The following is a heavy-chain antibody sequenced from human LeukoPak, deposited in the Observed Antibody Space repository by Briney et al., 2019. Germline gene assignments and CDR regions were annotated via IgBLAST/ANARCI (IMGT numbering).Heavy chain of an antibody. CDR1: GCIFSSYA. J-gene: IGHJ4*02. D-gene: IGHD3-10*01. V-gene: IGHV1-18*01. Sequence: ASVKVPCKACGCIFSSYAFSWVRQARGQGLEWMGWISAYSGNTNYAQNLQGRDTMTRDTYTRTAYMELRSLRSDDTGVSFCAIIYIELEWFGEYIDYWGQGTLVTVSS. CDR2: ISAYSGNT. CDR3: AIIYIELEWFGEYIDY.